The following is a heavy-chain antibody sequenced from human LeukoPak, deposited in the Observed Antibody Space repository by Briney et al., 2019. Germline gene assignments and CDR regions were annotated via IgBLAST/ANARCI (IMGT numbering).Heavy chain of an antibody. CDR1: GFTVSTNY. CDR2: IYSGGDT. Sequence: GGSLRLSCAPSGFTVSTNYMTWVRQAPGKGLEWVAMIYSGGDTYYADSVKGRFTTSRDNSKNTLYLQMNSLRAEDTAVYYCATPRPYSSSWYYFDYWGQGTLVTVSS. CDR3: ATPRPYSSSWYYFDY. V-gene: IGHV3-53*01. J-gene: IGHJ4*02. D-gene: IGHD6-13*01.